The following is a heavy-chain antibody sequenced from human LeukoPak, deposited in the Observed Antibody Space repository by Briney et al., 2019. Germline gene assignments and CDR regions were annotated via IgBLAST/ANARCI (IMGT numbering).Heavy chain of an antibody. CDR2: INHSGST. CDR3: ARVPKRGYTRPYYYYYGMDV. J-gene: IGHJ6*02. V-gene: IGHV4-34*01. D-gene: IGHD5-18*01. CDR1: GGSFSGYY. Sequence: SETLSLTCAVYGGSFSGYYWSWIRQPPGKGLEWIGEINHSGSTNYNPSLKSRVTISVDTSKDQFSLKLSSVTTADTAVYYCARVPKRGYTRPYYYYYGMDVWGQGTTVTVSS.